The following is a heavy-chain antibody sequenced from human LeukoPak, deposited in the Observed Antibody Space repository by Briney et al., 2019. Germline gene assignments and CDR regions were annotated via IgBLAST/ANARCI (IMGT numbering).Heavy chain of an antibody. CDR3: ARGYCSSTSCYSGGPYYMDV. Sequence: ASVKVSCKASGYTFTSYDINWVRQASGQGLEWMGWMNPNSGNTGYAQKFQGRVTMTRNTSISTAYMELSSLRSEDTAVYYCARGYCSSTSCYSGGPYYMDVWGKGTTATVSS. D-gene: IGHD2-2*02. CDR1: GYTFTSYD. V-gene: IGHV1-8*01. J-gene: IGHJ6*03. CDR2: MNPNSGNT.